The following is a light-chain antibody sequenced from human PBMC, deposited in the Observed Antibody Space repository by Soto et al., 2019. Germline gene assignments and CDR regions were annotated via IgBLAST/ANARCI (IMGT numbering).Light chain of an antibody. V-gene: IGLV2-14*03. Sequence: QSVLIQPASVSGSPGQSITISSTGTSSDVGFYNYVSWFQQHPGKAPKLMLYDVSNRPSGVSNRFSGSKSGNTASLTISGLQAEDEADYYCSSYTSSNSYVFGTGTKLTVL. CDR3: SSYTSSNSYV. J-gene: IGLJ1*01. CDR2: DVS. CDR1: SSDVGFYNY.